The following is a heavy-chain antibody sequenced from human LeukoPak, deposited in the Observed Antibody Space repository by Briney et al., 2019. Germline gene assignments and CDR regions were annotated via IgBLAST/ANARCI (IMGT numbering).Heavy chain of an antibody. V-gene: IGHV1-2*02. Sequence: GASVKVSCKASGYTFTDYYIHWVRQAPGQGLEWMGWINPNSGDTKYAQTFQARVTMTRDTSISTAYMEVTGLGSEDTAVYYCARGSALAGARHPFDYWGQGTLATVSS. CDR1: GYTFTDYY. CDR3: ARGSALAGARHPFDY. D-gene: IGHD3-10*01. J-gene: IGHJ4*02. CDR2: INPNSGDT.